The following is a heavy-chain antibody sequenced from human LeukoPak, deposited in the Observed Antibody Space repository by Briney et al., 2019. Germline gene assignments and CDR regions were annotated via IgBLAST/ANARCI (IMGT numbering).Heavy chain of an antibody. CDR2: IIPILCIA. CDR1: GGTFSSYA. J-gene: IGHJ6*02. CDR3: ARVKGYCSSTSCYLDYYYYYGMDV. V-gene: IGHV1-69*04. Sequence: SVKVSCKASGGTFSSYAISWGRHAPGQRLGWVGRIIPILCIANYAQKFQGRVTITADKSTSTAYLELSSLRSEDTAVYYCARVKGYCSSTSCYLDYYYYYGMDVWGQGTTVTVSS. D-gene: IGHD2-2*01.